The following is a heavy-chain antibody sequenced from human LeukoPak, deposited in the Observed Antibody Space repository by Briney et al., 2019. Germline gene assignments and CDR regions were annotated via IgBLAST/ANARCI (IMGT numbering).Heavy chain of an antibody. Sequence: SETLSLTCTVSGGSISSSSYYWGWIRQPPGKGLEWIGSIYYSGSTHYNPSLKSRVTISVDTSKNQFSLKLSSVTAADTAVYYCARQGPGTVFDYWGQGILVAVSS. J-gene: IGHJ4*02. CDR3: ARQGPGTVFDY. D-gene: IGHD1-1*01. CDR2: IYYSGST. V-gene: IGHV4-39*01. CDR1: GGSISSSSYY.